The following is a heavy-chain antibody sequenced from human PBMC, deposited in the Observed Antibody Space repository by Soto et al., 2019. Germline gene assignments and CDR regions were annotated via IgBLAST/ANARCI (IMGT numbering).Heavy chain of an antibody. V-gene: IGHV1-2*02. CDR1: GYTFTGYY. D-gene: IGHD6-13*01. J-gene: IGHJ6*02. CDR2: INPNSGGT. CDR3: ARDPRIAAAAPYLYYYGMDV. Sequence: VASVKVSCKASGYTFTGYYMHWVRQAPGQGLEWMGWINPNSGGTNYAQKFQGRVTMTRDTSISTAYMELSRLRSDDTAVYYCARDPRIAAAAPYLYYYGMDVWGQGTTVTVSS.